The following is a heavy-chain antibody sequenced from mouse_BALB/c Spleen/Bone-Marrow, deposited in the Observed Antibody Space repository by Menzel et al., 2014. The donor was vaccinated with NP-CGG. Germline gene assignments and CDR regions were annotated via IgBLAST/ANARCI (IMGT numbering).Heavy chain of an antibody. CDR2: IWAGGST. CDR3: AGPTPRYFAMDY. D-gene: IGHD6-1*01. CDR1: GFSLTSYG. V-gene: IGHV2-9*02. J-gene: IGHJ4*01. Sequence: VQLQESGPGLVAPSQSLSITCTVSGFSLTSYGVHWVRQPPGKGLEWLGVIWAGGSTNYNSALMSRLSISKDNSKSQVFLKMNSLQTDDTAMYYCAGPTPRYFAMDYWGQGTSVTVSS.